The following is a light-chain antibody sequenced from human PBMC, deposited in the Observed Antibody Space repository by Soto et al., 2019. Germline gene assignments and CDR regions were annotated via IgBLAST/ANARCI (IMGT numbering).Light chain of an antibody. CDR3: CSYAGTYSYV. CDR1: SNDVGGYDY. V-gene: IGLV2-11*01. CDR2: DVS. Sequence: QSVLTQPRSVSGSPGQSVTISCTGTSNDVGGYDYVSWYQQHPGKAPKLIIYDVSKRPSGVPDRFSGSKSGNTASPTISGLQAEDEADYYCCSYAGTYSYVIGTGTKVTVL. J-gene: IGLJ1*01.